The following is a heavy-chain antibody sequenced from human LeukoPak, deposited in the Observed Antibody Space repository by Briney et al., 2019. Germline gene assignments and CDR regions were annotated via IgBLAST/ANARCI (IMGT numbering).Heavy chain of an antibody. V-gene: IGHV3-23*01. D-gene: IGHD3-10*01. Sequence: GGSLRLSCAASGFTFSSYAMSWVRQAPGKGLEWVSTISGSGAYTYYADSVKGRFTISRDNSKNTLYLQMNSLRAEDTAVYYCAKYFDSGSYYKLPHWGQGTLATVSS. CDR3: AKYFDSGSYYKLPH. CDR1: GFTFSSYA. CDR2: ISGSGAYT. J-gene: IGHJ1*01.